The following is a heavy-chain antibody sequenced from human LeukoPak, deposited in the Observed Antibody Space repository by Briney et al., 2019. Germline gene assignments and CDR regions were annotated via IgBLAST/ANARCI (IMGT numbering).Heavy chain of an antibody. V-gene: IGHV4-34*01. CDR1: GGSFSGYY. Sequence: SETLSLTCAVYGGSFSGYYWSWIRQPPGKGLEWIGEINRSGSTNYNPSLKSRVTISVDTSKNQFSLKLSSVTAADTAVYYCARGYNWNYLVFGYWGQGTLVTVSS. D-gene: IGHD1-7*01. J-gene: IGHJ4*02. CDR2: INRSGST. CDR3: ARGYNWNYLVFGY.